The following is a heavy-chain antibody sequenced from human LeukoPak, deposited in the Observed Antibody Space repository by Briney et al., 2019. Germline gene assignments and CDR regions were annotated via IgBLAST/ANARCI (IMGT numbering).Heavy chain of an antibody. CDR3: ASTAVVVPAAKYNWFDP. J-gene: IGHJ5*02. D-gene: IGHD2-2*01. CDR2: IYYSGST. CDR1: GGSISSYY. Sequence: SETLSLTCTVSGGSISSYYWSWTRQPPGKGLEWIGYIYYSGSTNYNPSLKSRVTISVDTSKNQFSLKLSSVTAADTAVYYCASTAVVVPAAKYNWFDPWGQGTLVTVSS. V-gene: IGHV4-59*01.